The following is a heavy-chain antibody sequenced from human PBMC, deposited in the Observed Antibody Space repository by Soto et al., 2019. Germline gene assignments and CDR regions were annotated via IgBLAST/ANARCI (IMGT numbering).Heavy chain of an antibody. D-gene: IGHD2-2*01. CDR2: IIPVFGRV. Sequence: QVQLVQSGAEVKKPGSSVKVSCKASGGTFNTFASSWVRQAPGQGLEWMGGIIPVFGRVTYAQRFQGRVTITADDSTSTDYMELSRLRSDDTAIYYCAALSLGYCITTTCPPDYWGQGTLVPVSS. V-gene: IGHV1-69*12. CDR3: AALSLGYCITTTCPPDY. J-gene: IGHJ4*02. CDR1: GGTFNTFA.